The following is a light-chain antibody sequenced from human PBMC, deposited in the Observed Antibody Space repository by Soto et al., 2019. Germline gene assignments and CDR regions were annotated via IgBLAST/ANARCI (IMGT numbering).Light chain of an antibody. Sequence: IHLTRSRSSLSASVLDRFTMTFQASQNINNYLNWYQQKPGRAPKLLIYDASNLEAGVPSRFRGSGSGTDFTFTISRLQPEDIATYYCQQYENLPTFGQGTRLEIK. V-gene: IGKV1-33*01. J-gene: IGKJ5*01. CDR3: QQYENLPT. CDR2: DAS. CDR1: QNINNY.